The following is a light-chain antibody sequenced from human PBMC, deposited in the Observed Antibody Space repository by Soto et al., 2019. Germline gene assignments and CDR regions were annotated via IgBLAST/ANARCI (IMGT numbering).Light chain of an antibody. CDR3: SSYTSSSTVV. V-gene: IGLV2-14*01. J-gene: IGLJ2*01. Sequence: QSVLTQPASVSGSPGQSITISCTGTSSDVGGYKYVSWYQQHPGKVPKLMIYEVSNRPSGVSNRFSGSKSGDTASLTISGLQPEDEADYYCSSYTSSSTVVFGGGTKLTVL. CDR1: SSDVGGYKY. CDR2: EVS.